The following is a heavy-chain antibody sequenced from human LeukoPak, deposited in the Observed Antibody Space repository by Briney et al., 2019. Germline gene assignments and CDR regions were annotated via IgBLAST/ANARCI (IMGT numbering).Heavy chain of an antibody. J-gene: IGHJ6*02. D-gene: IGHD1-1*01. Sequence: ASVKVSCKASGYTFTGYYMHWVRQAPGQGFEWMGWINPNSGGTNYAQKFQGWVTMTRDTSISTAYMELSRLRSDDTAVYYCARGGGWWNDVGVGEYYYYGMDVWGQGTTVTVSS. V-gene: IGHV1-2*04. CDR3: ARGGGWWNDVGVGEYYYYGMDV. CDR1: GYTFTGYY. CDR2: INPNSGGT.